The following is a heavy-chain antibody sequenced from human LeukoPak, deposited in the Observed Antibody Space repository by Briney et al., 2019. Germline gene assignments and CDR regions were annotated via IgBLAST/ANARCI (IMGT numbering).Heavy chain of an antibody. CDR2: IYSDPYI. CDR3: ARGGKGPFDI. J-gene: IGHJ3*02. CDR1: GFTFSSYE. D-gene: IGHD1-1*01. V-gene: IGHV3-48*03. Sequence: PGGSLILSCAASGFTFSSYEVNWVRQAPGKGLEWVAYIYSDPYITYADSVKGRFTISRDNAMNSLYLQMNSLRTDDTAIYYCARGGKGPFDIWGQGTMVTVSS.